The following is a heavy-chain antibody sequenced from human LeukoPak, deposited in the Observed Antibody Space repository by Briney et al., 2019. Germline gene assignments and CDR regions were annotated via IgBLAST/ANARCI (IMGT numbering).Heavy chain of an antibody. Sequence: ASVKVSCKASGYTFTGYYMHWVRQAPGQGLEWMGRINPNSGGTIYAQKFQGRVTMTGDTSISTAYMELSRLTSDDTAVYYCARGDNYYGMDVWGQGTTVTVSS. V-gene: IGHV1-2*06. D-gene: IGHD2-21*01. J-gene: IGHJ6*02. CDR2: INPNSGGT. CDR3: ARGDNYYGMDV. CDR1: GYTFTGYY.